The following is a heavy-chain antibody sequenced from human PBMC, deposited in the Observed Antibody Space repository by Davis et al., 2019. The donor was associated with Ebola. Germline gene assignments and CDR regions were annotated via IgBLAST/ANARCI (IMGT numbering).Heavy chain of an antibody. CDR1: GGSISSSSYY. J-gene: IGHJ4*02. V-gene: IGHV4-39*01. Sequence: MPSETLSLTCTVSGGSISSSSYYWGWIRQPPGKGLEWIESIYYSGSTYYNPSLKSRVTISVDTSKNQFSLKLSSVTAADTAVYYCARLGDYYDSSGYFGWGQGTLVTVSS. CDR3: ARLGDYYDSSGYFG. D-gene: IGHD3-22*01. CDR2: IYYSGST.